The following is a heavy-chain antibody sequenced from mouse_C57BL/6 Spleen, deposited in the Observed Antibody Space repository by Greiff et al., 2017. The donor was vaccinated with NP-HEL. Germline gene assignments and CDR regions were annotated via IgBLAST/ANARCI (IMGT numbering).Heavy chain of an antibody. V-gene: IGHV1-18*01. D-gene: IGHD4-1*01. J-gene: IGHJ3*01. Sequence: EVQLVESGPELVKPGASVKIPCKASGYTFTDYNMDWVKQSHGKSLEWIGDINPNNGGTIYHQKFTGKATLTVDKSSSTAYMELRSLTSEDTAVYYCARSGLGLPWFAYWGQGTLVTVSA. CDR3: ARSGLGLPWFAY. CDR2: INPNNGGT. CDR1: GYTFTDYN.